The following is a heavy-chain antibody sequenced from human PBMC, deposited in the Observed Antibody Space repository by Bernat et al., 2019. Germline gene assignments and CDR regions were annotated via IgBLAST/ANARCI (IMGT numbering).Heavy chain of an antibody. J-gene: IGHJ4*02. CDR2: INAGNGTT. V-gene: IGHV1-3*01. D-gene: IGHD3-10*01. CDR1: GYTFTSYA. CDR3: ARGGRFGESSFDY. Sequence: QVQLVQSGAEVKKPWASVKVSCKASGYTFTSYAMHWVRQAPGQRLEWMGCINAGNGTTKYSQRFQGRVTITRDTSARTAYMELSSLRSEDTAVYYCARGGRFGESSFDYWGQGTLVTVSS.